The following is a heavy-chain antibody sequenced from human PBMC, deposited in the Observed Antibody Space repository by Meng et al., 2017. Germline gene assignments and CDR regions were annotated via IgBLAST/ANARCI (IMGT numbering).Heavy chain of an antibody. CDR1: GFTVSSYH. D-gene: IGHD1-14*01. J-gene: IGHJ4*02. V-gene: IGHV3-66*02. CDR2: LYSDGAT. Sequence: GQLVESGGASVQPGGSLRLSCAGSGFTVSSYHMSWVRQAPGKGLEWVSVLYSDGATYYGGSVQGRFSISRDNFKNTVYLQMHSLRAEDTAVYYCVKSGRVGTPGGLWGQGTVVTVSS. CDR3: VKSGRVGTPGGL.